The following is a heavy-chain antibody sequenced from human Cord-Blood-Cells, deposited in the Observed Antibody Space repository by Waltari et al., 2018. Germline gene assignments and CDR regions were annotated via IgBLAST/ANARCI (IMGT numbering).Heavy chain of an antibody. Sequence: QLQLQESGPGLVKPSETLSLTCTVSGGSTRSSSYYWGWIRPPPGKGLEWIGSIYYSGSTYYNPSLKSRVTISVDTSKNQFSLKLSSVTAADTAVYYCARQPYDFWSGYYLDYWGQGTLVTVSS. CDR2: IYYSGST. CDR3: ARQPYDFWSGYYLDY. J-gene: IGHJ4*02. V-gene: IGHV4-39*01. CDR1: GGSTRSSSYY. D-gene: IGHD3-3*01.